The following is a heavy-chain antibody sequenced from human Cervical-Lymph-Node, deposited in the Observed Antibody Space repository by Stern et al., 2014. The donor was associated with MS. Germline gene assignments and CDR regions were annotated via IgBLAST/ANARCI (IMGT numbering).Heavy chain of an antibody. CDR2: INPNSGVT. D-gene: IGHD1-26*01. CDR3: AREYSTSRHTDY. Sequence: QVQLMESGAEVREPGASVKVSCKASGYTFTGNYMHWVREAPGQGLEWMGRINPNSGVTNYAQKFQGRVTMTMDTSITTAYLELSSLRSDDTAVYYCAREYSTSRHTDYWGQGTLVTVSS. V-gene: IGHV1-2*06. J-gene: IGHJ4*02. CDR1: GYTFTGNY.